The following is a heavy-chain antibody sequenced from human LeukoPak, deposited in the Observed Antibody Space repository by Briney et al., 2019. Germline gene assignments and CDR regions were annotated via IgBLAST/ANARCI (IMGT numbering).Heavy chain of an antibody. CDR1: SGSISTSNYY. CDR3: AKSNGYGLIDI. Sequence: SEGLSLTCTVCSGSISTSNYYWGWVRHPPGKALEGIGNIFYSGSTHYSPSLKGRVPISLDTSRNQFSRKLHSVYPPDTAVYYCAKSNGYGLIDIWGQGTMVTVS. J-gene: IGHJ3*02. V-gene: IGHV4-39*07. CDR2: IFYSGST. D-gene: IGHD3-22*01.